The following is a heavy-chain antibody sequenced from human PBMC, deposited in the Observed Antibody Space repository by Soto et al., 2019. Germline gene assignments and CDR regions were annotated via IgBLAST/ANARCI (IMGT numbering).Heavy chain of an antibody. CDR2: ITDSGGDA. CDR3: ARGSTDSYPGSRIFDF. J-gene: IGHJ4*02. D-gene: IGHD3-10*01. Sequence: EVQLLGSGGDLIQPGGSLRLSCVASGFTFGSRAMSWVRQAPGEGLEWVSTITDSGGDAKYADSVRGRVTISRDNSKNTLYLQMSSLRAEDSAVYYCARGSTDSYPGSRIFDFWGRGSLVTVSS. CDR1: GFTFGSRA. V-gene: IGHV3-23*01.